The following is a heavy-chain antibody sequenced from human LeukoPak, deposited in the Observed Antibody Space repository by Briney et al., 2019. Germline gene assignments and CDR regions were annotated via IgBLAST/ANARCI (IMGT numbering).Heavy chain of an antibody. V-gene: IGHV4-39*01. D-gene: IGHD3-10*01. CDR1: GDSISSSRYY. J-gene: IGHJ4*02. CDR3: ARQSSVRYDSGSYIDY. Sequence: SETLSLTCTVSGDSISSSRYYWGWIRQPPGKGLEWIGSVSYSGSTYYNPSLKSRVTISVDTSKNQFSLKLSSVTAADTAVYYCARQSSVRYDSGSYIDYWGQGTLVTVSS. CDR2: VSYSGST.